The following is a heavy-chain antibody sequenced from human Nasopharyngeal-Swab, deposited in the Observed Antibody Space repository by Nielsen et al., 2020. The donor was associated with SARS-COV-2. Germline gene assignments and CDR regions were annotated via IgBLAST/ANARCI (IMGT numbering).Heavy chain of an antibody. CDR2: TYYRSKWYN. D-gene: IGHD3-22*01. CDR3: AKAGYYYDSSGYCIDY. V-gene: IGHV6-1*01. Sequence: SPTLSLTCAISGDSVSSNSAAWNWIRQSPSRGLEWLGRTYYRSKWYNDYAVSVKSRITINPDTSKNQFSLQLNSVTPEDTAVYYCAKAGYYYDSSGYCIDYWGQGTLVTVSS. J-gene: IGHJ4*02. CDR1: GDSVSSNSAA.